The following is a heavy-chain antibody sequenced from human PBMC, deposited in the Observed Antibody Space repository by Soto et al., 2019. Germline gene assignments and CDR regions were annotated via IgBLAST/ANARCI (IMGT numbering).Heavy chain of an antibody. CDR2: INPGKGNT. J-gene: IGHJ1*01. V-gene: IGHV1-3*01. D-gene: IGHD4-4*01. CDR1: GYTFASFG. Sequence: DSVKVSCKASGYTFASFGIHWVRQAPGQRLEWMGWINPGKGNTKYSQKFQGRVTITRDTSASTVYMDMSSLRSEDTAIYYCERSRVGLQGSEYFQYWGQGILVTVS. CDR3: ERSRVGLQGSEYFQY.